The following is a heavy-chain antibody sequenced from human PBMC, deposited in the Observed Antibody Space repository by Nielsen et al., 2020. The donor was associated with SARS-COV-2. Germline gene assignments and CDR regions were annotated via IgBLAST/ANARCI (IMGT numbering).Heavy chain of an antibody. D-gene: IGHD1-26*01. J-gene: IGHJ6*03. CDR2: IKSKTDGGTT. CDR3: TTDVWELRMDV. Sequence: GESLKISCAASGFTFSNAWMSWVRQAPGKGLEWVGRIKSKTDGGTTDYAAPVKGRFTISRDDSKNTLYLQMNSLKTEDTAVYYCTTDVWELRMDVWGKGTTVTVSS. V-gene: IGHV3-15*01. CDR1: GFTFSNAW.